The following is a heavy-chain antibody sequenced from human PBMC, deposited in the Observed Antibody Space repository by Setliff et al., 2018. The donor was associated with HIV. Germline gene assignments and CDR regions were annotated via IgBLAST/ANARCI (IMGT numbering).Heavy chain of an antibody. Sequence: PGESLKLSCKGFGYSFTNFLIGWVRQMPGKGLEWMGIVSPGDSGTSYSPSFQGQVTMSADKSISTAYLQWSSLKASDTATYYCARLKDVVLMVNDFWGQGTLVTVSS. V-gene: IGHV5-51*01. D-gene: IGHD2-8*01. CDR1: GYSFTNFL. CDR2: VSPGDSGT. CDR3: ARLKDVVLMVNDF. J-gene: IGHJ4*02.